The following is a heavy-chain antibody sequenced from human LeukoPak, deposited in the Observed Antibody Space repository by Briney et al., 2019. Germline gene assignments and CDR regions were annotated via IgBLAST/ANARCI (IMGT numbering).Heavy chain of an antibody. V-gene: IGHV3-23*01. Sequence: GGSLRLSCAASGFAFSSYAMSSVRQAPGRGLEWVSAIRGSGGSKYYAVSVKGGFTISRDYSENTLHLQINSLRDEDTAVYYCGKGRPIAARDFDYWGQGTLVIVSA. J-gene: IGHJ4*02. CDR1: GFAFSSYA. CDR2: IRGSGGSK. D-gene: IGHD6-6*01. CDR3: GKGRPIAARDFDY.